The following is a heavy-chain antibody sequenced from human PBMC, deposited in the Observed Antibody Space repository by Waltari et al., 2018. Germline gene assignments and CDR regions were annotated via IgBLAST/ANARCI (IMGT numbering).Heavy chain of an antibody. V-gene: IGHV3-48*04. CDR3: AREAYSSSWFFDL. D-gene: IGHD6-13*01. CDR2: IISTSSSI. J-gene: IGHJ3*01. Sequence: EAQLVESGGGLVQPGGSLSLSCAASGFTFSSYSMNWVRQAPGKGLEWISYIISTSSSIYYADSVRGRFTISRDNAKNSLYLQMNSLRAEDTAVYYCAREAYSSSWFFDLWGQGTVVTVSS. CDR1: GFTFSSYS.